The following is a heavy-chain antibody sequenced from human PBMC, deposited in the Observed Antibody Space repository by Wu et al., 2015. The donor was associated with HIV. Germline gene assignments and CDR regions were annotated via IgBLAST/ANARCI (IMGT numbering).Heavy chain of an antibody. CDR2: LNPRSGDT. V-gene: IGHV1-2*02. J-gene: IGHJ4*02. CDR3: AREKDYGDYVQWVDY. D-gene: IGHD4-17*01. CDR1: GYDFNGFG. Sequence: QVQLVQSGTEVKKFGASVKVSCQASGYDFNGFGIVWVRQAPGQGLEWIGWLNPRSGDTKNAQKFQGRVTLTRDTSVSTIYMDLNSLRSDDTAVYYCAREKDYGDYVQWVDYWGQGTLVTVSS.